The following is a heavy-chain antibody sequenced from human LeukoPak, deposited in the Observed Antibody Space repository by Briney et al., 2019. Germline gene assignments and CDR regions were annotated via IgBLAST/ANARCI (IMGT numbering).Heavy chain of an antibody. J-gene: IGHJ6*03. D-gene: IGHD6-6*01. CDR1: GGTFSSYA. CDR3: ATTWGGSSSPYYYYYYMDV. V-gene: IGHV1-69*13. CDR2: IIPIFGTA. Sequence: SVKVSCKASGGTFSSYAISWVRQAPGQGLEWMGEIIPIFGTANYAQKFQGRVTITADESTSTAYMELSSLRSEDTAVYYCATTWGGSSSPYYYYYYMDVWRKGTTVTVSS.